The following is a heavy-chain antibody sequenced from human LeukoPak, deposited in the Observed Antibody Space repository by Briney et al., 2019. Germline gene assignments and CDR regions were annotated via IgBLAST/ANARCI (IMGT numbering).Heavy chain of an antibody. CDR3: AREDYDFWSGSGLDV. CDR2: INPNSGGT. V-gene: IGHV1-2*02. J-gene: IGHJ6*04. D-gene: IGHD3-3*01. Sequence: ASVKVSCKASGYTFTSYDINWVRQATGQGLEWMGWINPNSGGTNYAQKFQGRVTMTRDTSISTAYIELSRLRSDDTAVYYCAREDYDFWSGSGLDVWGKGTTVTVSS. CDR1: GYTFTSYD.